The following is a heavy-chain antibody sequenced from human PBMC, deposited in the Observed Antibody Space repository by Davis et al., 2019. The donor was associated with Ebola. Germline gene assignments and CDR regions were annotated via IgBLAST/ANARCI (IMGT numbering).Heavy chain of an antibody. V-gene: IGHV3-23*01. CDR2: ISNSGGST. J-gene: IGHJ4*02. CDR3: VRPEGLDVLLLY. D-gene: IGHD3-10*01. CDR1: GFTFSSYA. Sequence: GESLKISCAASGFTFSSYAMSWVRQAPGKGLEWVSGISNSGGSTYYADSVKGRFTISRDNSKNTLYLQMNSLRPEDTAVYYCVRPEGLDVLLLYWGQGTLVTVSS.